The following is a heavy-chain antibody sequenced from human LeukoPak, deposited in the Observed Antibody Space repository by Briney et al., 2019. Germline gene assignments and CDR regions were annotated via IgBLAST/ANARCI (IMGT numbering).Heavy chain of an antibody. Sequence: VASVKVSCKASGYTFTEYYMHWVRQAPGQGLEWMGWINPNSGGANYAENFQGRVTMTRDTSISTAYMELSSLRYGDTALYYCARGQSLNDYWGQGTLVTVSS. J-gene: IGHJ4*02. CDR1: GYTFTEYY. CDR2: INPNSGGA. CDR3: ARGQSLNDY. V-gene: IGHV1-2*02.